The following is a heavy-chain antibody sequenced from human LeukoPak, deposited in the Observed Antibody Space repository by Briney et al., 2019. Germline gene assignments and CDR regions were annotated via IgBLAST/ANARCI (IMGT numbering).Heavy chain of an antibody. J-gene: IGHJ4*02. CDR2: IYYSGST. V-gene: IGHV4-59*01. CDR1: GASISSDY. CDR3: ARDRAGRGYSFDY. D-gene: IGHD3-22*01. Sequence: SETLSLTCTVSGASISSDYRNWIRQPPGKGLEWIGFIYYSGSTTYNPSLKSRVTISVDTSKNQFSLKLSSVTAADTAVYYCARDRAGRGYSFDYWGQGTLVTVSS.